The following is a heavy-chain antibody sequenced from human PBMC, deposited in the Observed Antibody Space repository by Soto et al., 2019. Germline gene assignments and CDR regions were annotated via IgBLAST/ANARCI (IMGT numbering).Heavy chain of an antibody. J-gene: IGHJ6*02. Sequence: GVSLRVSGTPAGCRLGDYAMSSLRQTPGKGLEWVGFIRSKAYGGTAEYTASVKGRFTISRDDSKSIAYLQMNSLKTEDTAVYYCTRVSCSSTSCYGVYYYYGMDVWGQGTTVTVSS. CDR2: IRSKAYGGTA. D-gene: IGHD2-2*01. V-gene: IGHV3-49*01. CDR3: TRVSCSSTSCYGVYYYYGMDV. CDR1: GCRLGDYA.